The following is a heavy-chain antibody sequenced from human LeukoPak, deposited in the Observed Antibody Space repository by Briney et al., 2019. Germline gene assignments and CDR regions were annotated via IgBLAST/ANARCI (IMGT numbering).Heavy chain of an antibody. CDR1: GGSISSSSYY. V-gene: IGHV4-39*07. Sequence: SETLSLTCTVSGGSISSSSYYWGWIRQPPGKGLEWIGSIYYSGSTYYNPSLKSRVTISVDTSKNQFSLKLSSVTAADTAVYYCAKPMAYIDYWGQGTLVTVSS. D-gene: IGHD2-8*01. CDR3: AKPMAYIDY. CDR2: IYYSGST. J-gene: IGHJ4*02.